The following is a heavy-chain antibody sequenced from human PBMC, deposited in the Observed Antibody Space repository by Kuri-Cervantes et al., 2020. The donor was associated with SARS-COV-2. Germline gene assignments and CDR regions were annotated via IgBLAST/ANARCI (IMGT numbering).Heavy chain of an antibody. CDR1: GFTFTSSA. D-gene: IGHD2-21*02. V-gene: IGHV1-58*01. J-gene: IGHJ6*02. CDR2: IVVGSGNT. Sequence: SVKVSCKASGFTFTSSAVQWVRQARGQRLEWIGWIVVGSGNTNYAQKFQERVTITRDMSTSTAYMELSSLRSEDTAVYYCAADMAHCGGDCYSNYYYYYGMDVWGQGTTVTVSS. CDR3: AADMAHCGGDCYSNYYYYYGMDV.